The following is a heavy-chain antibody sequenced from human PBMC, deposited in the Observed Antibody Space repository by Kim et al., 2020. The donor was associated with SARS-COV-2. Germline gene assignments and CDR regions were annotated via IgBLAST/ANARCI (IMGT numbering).Heavy chain of an antibody. Sequence: GGSLRLSCAASGFTFSSYAMSWVRQAPGKGLEWVSAISGSGGSTYYADSVKGRFTISRDNSKNTLYLQMNSLRAEDTAVYYCAKDQSLLLGEGDNWFDPWGQGTLVTVSS. CDR2: ISGSGGST. V-gene: IGHV3-23*01. J-gene: IGHJ5*02. CDR1: GFTFSSYA. CDR3: AKDQSLLLGEGDNWFDP. D-gene: IGHD3-10*01.